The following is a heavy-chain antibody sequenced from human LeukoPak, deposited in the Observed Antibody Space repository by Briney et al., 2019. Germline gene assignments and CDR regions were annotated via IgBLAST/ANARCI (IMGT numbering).Heavy chain of an antibody. V-gene: IGHV4-34*01. CDR1: GGFFSGYY. CDR3: ARRKVYYYYYMDV. Sequence: SETLSLTCAVYGGFFSGYYWSWIRQPPGKGLECIGEINHSGSTNYNPSLKSRVTISVDTSKNQFSLKLSSVTAADTAVYYCARRKVYYYYYMDVWGKGTTVTISS. J-gene: IGHJ6*03. CDR2: INHSGST.